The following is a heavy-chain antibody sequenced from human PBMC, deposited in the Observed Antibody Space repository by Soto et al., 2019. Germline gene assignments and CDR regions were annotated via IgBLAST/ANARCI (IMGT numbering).Heavy chain of an antibody. D-gene: IGHD2-2*01. CDR1: GGSISSSNW. CDR2: IYHSRST. Sequence: SETLSLTCAVSGGSISSSNWWSWVRQPPGKGLEWSGEIYHSRSTNYNPSLKSRVTISVDKSKNQFSLKLSSVTAADTAVYYCARCRSYCSSTSCAKYYYYGMDVWGQGTTVTVSS. CDR3: ARCRSYCSSTSCAKYYYYGMDV. J-gene: IGHJ6*02. V-gene: IGHV4-4*02.